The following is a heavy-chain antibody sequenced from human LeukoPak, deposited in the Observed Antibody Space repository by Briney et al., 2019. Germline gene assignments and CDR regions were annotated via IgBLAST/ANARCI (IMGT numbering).Heavy chain of an antibody. V-gene: IGHV1-18*01. CDR2: ISAYNGNT. CDR1: GYTFTSYG. D-gene: IGHD5-12*01. J-gene: IGHJ4*02. CDR3: ARALSDIVATTPFDY. Sequence: GASVKVSCKASGYTFTSYGISWVRQAPGQGLEWMGWISAYNGNTNYAQKLQGRVTMTTDTSTSTAYMELRSLRSDDTAVYDCARALSDIVATTPFDYWGQGTLVTVSS.